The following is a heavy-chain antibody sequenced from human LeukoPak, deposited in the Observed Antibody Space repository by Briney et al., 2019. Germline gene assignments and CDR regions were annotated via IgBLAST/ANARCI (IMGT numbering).Heavy chain of an antibody. CDR2: IYTSGST. CDR3: ARGGSGYSYGSPIILDY. J-gene: IGHJ4*02. CDR1: GGSISSYY. D-gene: IGHD5-18*01. Sequence: SETLSLTCTVSGGSISSYYWSWIRQPAGKGLEWIGRIYTSGSTNYNPSLKSRVTMSVDTSKNQFSLKLSSVTAADTAVYYCARGGSGYSYGSPIILDYWGQGTLVTVSS. V-gene: IGHV4-4*07.